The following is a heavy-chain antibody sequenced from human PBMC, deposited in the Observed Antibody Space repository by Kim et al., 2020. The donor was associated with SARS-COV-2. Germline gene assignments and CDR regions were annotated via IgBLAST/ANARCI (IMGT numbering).Heavy chain of an antibody. CDR3: ARDGIVGATTGDYYYYYGMDV. J-gene: IGHJ6*02. D-gene: IGHD1-26*01. CDR2: ISYDGSNK. Sequence: GGSLRLSCAASGFTFSSYGMHWVRQAPGKGLEWVAVISYDGSNKYYADSVKGRFTISRDNSKNTLYLQMNSLRAEDTAVYYCARDGIVGATTGDYYYYYGMDVWGQGTTVTVSS. CDR1: GFTFSSYG. V-gene: IGHV3-33*05.